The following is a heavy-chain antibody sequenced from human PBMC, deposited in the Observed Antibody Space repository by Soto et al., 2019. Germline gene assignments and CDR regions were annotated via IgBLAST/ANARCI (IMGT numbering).Heavy chain of an antibody. J-gene: IGHJ4*02. Sequence: EVHLLESGGGLVQPGGSLRLSCAASGFTFGNYAMSWVRQAPGKGLEWVSSISGGGAGTYYADSVKGRFTISRDNSKNTLYLQMNSLRVEDTALYYCAKDVYCSGGSCFSDFDYGGQGTLVTVSS. CDR2: ISGGGAGT. CDR3: AKDVYCSGGSCFSDFDY. D-gene: IGHD2-15*01. CDR1: GFTFGNYA. V-gene: IGHV3-23*01.